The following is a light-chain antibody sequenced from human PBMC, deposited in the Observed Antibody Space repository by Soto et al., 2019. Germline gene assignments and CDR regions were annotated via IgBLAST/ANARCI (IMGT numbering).Light chain of an antibody. CDR1: QSISSY. V-gene: IGKV1-39*01. Sequence: DIQMTQSPSSLSASVGDRVTITCRASQSISSYLNWYQQKPGKAPKLLIYAASSLQSGVPSRFSGSESGTDFTLTISSLQPEDFATYYCQQSYSTPNTLGQGTKVEIK. CDR3: QQSYSTPNT. CDR2: AAS. J-gene: IGKJ1*01.